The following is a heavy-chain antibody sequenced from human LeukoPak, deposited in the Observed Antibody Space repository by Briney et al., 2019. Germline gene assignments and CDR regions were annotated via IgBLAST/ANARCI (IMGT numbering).Heavy chain of an antibody. Sequence: PGGSLRLSCAASGFSFSRYRMNWVRQAPGKGLEWVSSISSNGDYIYYGDSVKGRFTMSRDNAKKSLYLQMNSLRAEDTAVYYCARTYYYGSGSCFDSWGQGTLVTVSS. D-gene: IGHD3-10*01. V-gene: IGHV3-21*01. CDR1: GFSFSRYR. CDR3: ARTYYYGSGSCFDS. CDR2: ISSNGDYI. J-gene: IGHJ4*02.